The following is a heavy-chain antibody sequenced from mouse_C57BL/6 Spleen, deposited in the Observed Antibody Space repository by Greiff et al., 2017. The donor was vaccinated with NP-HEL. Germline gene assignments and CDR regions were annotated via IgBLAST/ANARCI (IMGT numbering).Heavy chain of an antibody. J-gene: IGHJ2*01. CDR2: SRNKANDYTT. CDR1: GFTFSDFY. D-gene: IGHD1-3*01. Sequence: EVQGVESGGGLVQSGRSLRLSCATSGFTFSDFYMEWVRQAPGKGLEWIAASRNKANDYTTEYSASVKGRFIVSRDTSQSILYLQMNALRAEDTAIYYCARGVTSYYFDYWGQGTTLTVSS. CDR3: ARGVTSYYFDY. V-gene: IGHV7-1*01.